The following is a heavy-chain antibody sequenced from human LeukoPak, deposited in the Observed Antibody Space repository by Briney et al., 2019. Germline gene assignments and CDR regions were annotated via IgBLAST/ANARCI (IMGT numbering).Heavy chain of an antibody. CDR2: IYYSGST. V-gene: IGHV4-59*08. J-gene: IGHJ4*02. CDR1: GGSISSYY. Sequence: SETLSLTCTVSGGSISSYYWSWIRQPPGKGLEWIGYIYYSGSTNYNPSLKSRATISVDTSKNQFSLKLSSVTAADTAVYYCARRSIAAAGPFDCWGQGTLVTVSS. CDR3: ARRSIAAAGPFDC. D-gene: IGHD6-13*01.